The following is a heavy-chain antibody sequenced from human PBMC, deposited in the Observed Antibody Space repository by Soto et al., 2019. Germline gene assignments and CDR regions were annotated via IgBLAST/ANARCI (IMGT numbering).Heavy chain of an antibody. CDR3: AKDPKSLRYFDWSYFDY. CDR2: ISYDGSNK. J-gene: IGHJ4*02. D-gene: IGHD3-9*01. CDR1: GFTFGSYA. Sequence: GGSLRLSCAASGFTFGSYAMHWVRQAPGKGLEWVALISYDGSNKYYADSVKGRFTISRDNSKNTLYLQMNSLRVEDTAVYYCAKDPKSLRYFDWSYFDYWGQGTLVTVSS. V-gene: IGHV3-30*18.